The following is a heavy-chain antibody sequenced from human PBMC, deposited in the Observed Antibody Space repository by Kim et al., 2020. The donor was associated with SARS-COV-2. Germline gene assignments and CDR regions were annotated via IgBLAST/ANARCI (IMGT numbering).Heavy chain of an antibody. CDR2: SP. D-gene: IGHD3-10*01. Sequence: SPSYADSLTGRFPISRGHAKNTLYLQRTSLRAEDTAVYYCARDAYYALDYWGQGTLVTVSS. CDR3: ARDAYYALDY. V-gene: IGHV3-74*01. J-gene: IGHJ4*02.